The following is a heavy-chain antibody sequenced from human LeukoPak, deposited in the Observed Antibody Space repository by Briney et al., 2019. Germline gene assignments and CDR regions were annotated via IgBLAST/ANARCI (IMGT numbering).Heavy chain of an antibody. Sequence: ASVNVSCKASGGTFSSYAISWVRQAPGQGLEWMGGIIPIFGTANYAQKFQGRVTITADESTSTAYMELSSLRSEDTAVYYCAREAPADYYDSSGINGHYFDYWGQGTLVTVSS. CDR2: IIPIFGTA. CDR1: GGTFSSYA. V-gene: IGHV1-69*13. J-gene: IGHJ4*02. CDR3: AREAPADYYDSSGINGHYFDY. D-gene: IGHD3-22*01.